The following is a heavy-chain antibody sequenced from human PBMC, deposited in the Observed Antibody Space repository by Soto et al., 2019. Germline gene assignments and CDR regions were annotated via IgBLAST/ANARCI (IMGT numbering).Heavy chain of an antibody. CDR1: GGSISSGGYS. CDR3: ARGHDSNDN. J-gene: IGHJ4*02. D-gene: IGHD3-22*01. CDR2: IYHSGST. Sequence: QLQLQESGAGLVKPSQTLSLTCAVSGGSISSGGYSWSWIRQPPGKGLEWIGYIYHSGSTYYNPSLKSRVTISIDSSKNQSALKLTSVTAADTAVYYCARGHDSNDNWGQGTLVTVSS. V-gene: IGHV4-30-2*01.